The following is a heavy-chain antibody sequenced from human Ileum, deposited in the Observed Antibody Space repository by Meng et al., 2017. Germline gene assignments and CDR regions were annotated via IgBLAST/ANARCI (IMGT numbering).Heavy chain of an antibody. CDR2: VNHDGGT. Sequence: QVPLQQGGAGLLKPSETLSLPCTVYGASFTGYSWTWIRQSPGKGLEWIGEVNHDGGTNYSPSLKSRVIISIDTSKNQFSLKLTAVTATDAAVYYCAREGSWFGADYWGQGTLVTVSS. CDR1: GASFTGYS. V-gene: IGHV4-34*02. J-gene: IGHJ4*02. CDR3: AREGSWFGADY. D-gene: IGHD3-10*01.